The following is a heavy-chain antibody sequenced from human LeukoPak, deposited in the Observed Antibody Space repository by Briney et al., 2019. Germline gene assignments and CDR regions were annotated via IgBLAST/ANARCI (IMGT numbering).Heavy chain of an antibody. D-gene: IGHD2/OR15-2a*01. J-gene: IGHJ4*02. Sequence: WIGCLSYTGKTDYNPPLKSRVSISLGSSNNHFSLKLTSVTAADTAVYYCSEGYFEPFDHWGQGILVTVSS. CDR2: LSYTGKT. V-gene: IGHV4-61*03. CDR3: SEGYFEPFDH.